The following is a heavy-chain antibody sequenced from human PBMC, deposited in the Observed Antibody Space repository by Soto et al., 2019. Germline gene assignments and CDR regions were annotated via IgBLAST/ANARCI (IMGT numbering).Heavy chain of an antibody. CDR3: ANESYGNYCAATYFDY. J-gene: IGHJ4*02. CDR1: GFRFNTYA. CDR2: LSGNADST. V-gene: IGHV3-23*01. Sequence: VQLLESGGALVQPGGSLRLSCAGSGFRFNTYALNWVRQAPGKGLEWVSALSGNADSTYFADSVKGRFIISRDNSKNTLYLQMPSLRAEDTAIYYCANESYGNYCAATYFDYWGQGTLVTVSS. D-gene: IGHD1-26*01.